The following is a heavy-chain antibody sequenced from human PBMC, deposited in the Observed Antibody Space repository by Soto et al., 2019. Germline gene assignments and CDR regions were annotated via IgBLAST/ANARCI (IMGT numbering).Heavy chain of an antibody. CDR1: GFTFSSYG. CDR3: AKDLVHPDY. J-gene: IGHJ4*02. V-gene: IGHV3-30*18. D-gene: IGHD6-6*01. CDR2: ISYDGSNK. Sequence: GGSLRLSCAASGFTFSSYGMHWVRQAPGKGLEWVAVISYDGSNKYYADSVKGRFTISRDNSKNTLYLQMNSLRAEDTAVYYCAKDLVHPDYWGQGTLVTVSS.